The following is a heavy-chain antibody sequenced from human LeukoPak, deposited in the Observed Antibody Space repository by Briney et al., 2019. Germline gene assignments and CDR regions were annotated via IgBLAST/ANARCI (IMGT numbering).Heavy chain of an antibody. CDR3: VRPGEYYYYMDV. D-gene: IGHD3-16*01. J-gene: IGHJ6*03. CDR1: GFTFSSYA. Sequence: PGGSLRLSCAASGFTFSSYAMHWVRQAPGKGLEWVAVISYDGSNKYYADSVKGRFTISRDNSKNTLYLQMNSLRAEDTAVYYCVRPGEYYYYMDVWGKGTTVTVSS. CDR2: ISYDGSNK. V-gene: IGHV3-30*01.